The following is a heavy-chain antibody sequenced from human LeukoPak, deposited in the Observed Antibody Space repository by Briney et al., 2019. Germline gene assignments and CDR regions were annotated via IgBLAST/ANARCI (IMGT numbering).Heavy chain of an antibody. J-gene: IGHJ4*02. D-gene: IGHD3-10*01. Sequence: GGSLRLSCAASGFTFSSYGMHWVRQAPGKGLEWVAFIRYDGSNKYYADSVKGRFTISRDNSKNTLYLQMNSLRAEDTAVYYCATLGLWFGELLFDYWGQGTLVTVSS. CDR1: GFTFSSYG. CDR3: ATLGLWFGELLFDY. CDR2: IRYDGSNK. V-gene: IGHV3-30*02.